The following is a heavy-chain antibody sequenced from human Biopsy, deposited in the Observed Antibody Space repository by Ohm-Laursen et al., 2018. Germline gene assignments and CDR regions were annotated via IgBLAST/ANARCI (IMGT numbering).Heavy chain of an antibody. CDR2: IDPKSGGT. CDR3: ARADPPLFYYGSGSSNWFDP. Sequence: ASVKASCKASAYSFGDHRIHWVRQAPGQGLERMGWIDPKSGGTNYAQKFQGRVTMTRNTSISTAYMELSSLRSEDTAVYFCARADPPLFYYGSGSSNWFDPWGQGTLVTVSS. D-gene: IGHD3-10*01. V-gene: IGHV1-2*02. CDR1: AYSFGDHR. J-gene: IGHJ5*02.